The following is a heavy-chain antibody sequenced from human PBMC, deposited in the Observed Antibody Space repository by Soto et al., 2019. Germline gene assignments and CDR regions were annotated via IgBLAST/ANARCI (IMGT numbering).Heavy chain of an antibody. V-gene: IGHV4-59*02. J-gene: IGHJ6*03. CDR1: GGSVSSYH. D-gene: IGHD6-6*01. CDR3: AREFFWRSSSSPTYYYYLDV. Sequence: VQRQESGEGLVKPSETLSLTCTVSGGSVSSYHWTWIRQSPGKGLEWIGYIYYNGTTYYNPSLKSRVTISVSTSKRQFSLRLTSVTAADTAVYYCAREFFWRSSSSPTYYYYLDVWGKGTTVTVYS. CDR2: IYYNGTT.